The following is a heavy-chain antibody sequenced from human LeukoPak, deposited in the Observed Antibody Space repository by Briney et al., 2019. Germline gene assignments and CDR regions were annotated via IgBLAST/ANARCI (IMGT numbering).Heavy chain of an antibody. V-gene: IGHV1-69*04. CDR2: IIPILGIA. CDR1: GGTFSSYA. J-gene: IGHJ4*02. D-gene: IGHD3-3*01. Sequence: GSSVKVSCKASGGTFSSYAISWVRQAPGQGLEWMGRIIPILGIANYAQKFQGRVTITADKSTSTAYMELSSLRSEDTAVYYCARPAGSGPPFDYWGQGTLVTVSS. CDR3: ARPAGSGPPFDY.